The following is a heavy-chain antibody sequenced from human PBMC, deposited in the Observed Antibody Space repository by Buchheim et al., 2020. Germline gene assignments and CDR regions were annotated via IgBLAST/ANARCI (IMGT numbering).Heavy chain of an antibody. J-gene: IGHJ4*02. CDR1: GFTFSSYW. D-gene: IGHD1-26*01. CDR2: INSDGSST. Sequence: EVQLVESGGVLVQPGGSLILSCAASGFTFSSYWMHWVRQAPGKGLVWVSRINSDGSSTIYADSVKGRFTISRDNAENTLSLQMNSLRAEDTAVYYCVRDQWVGASTRFDYWGQGTL. V-gene: IGHV3-74*01. CDR3: VRDQWVGASTRFDY.